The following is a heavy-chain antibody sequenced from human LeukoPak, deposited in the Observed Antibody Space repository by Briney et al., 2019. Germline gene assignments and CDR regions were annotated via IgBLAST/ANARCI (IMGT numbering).Heavy chain of an antibody. J-gene: IGHJ5*02. CDR1: GGSFSGYF. CDR3: ARAYSSSWYGHNWFDP. Sequence: SETLSLTCAVYGGSFSGYFWSWIRQPPGKGLEWIGEINHSGSTNYNPSLKSRVTISVYTSMNQFSLKLSSVTAADTAVYYCARAYSSSWYGHNWFDPWGQGTLVTVSS. V-gene: IGHV4-34*01. D-gene: IGHD6-13*01. CDR2: INHSGST.